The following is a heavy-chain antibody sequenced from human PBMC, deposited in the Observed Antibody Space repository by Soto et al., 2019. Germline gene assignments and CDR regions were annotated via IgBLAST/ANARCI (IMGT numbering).Heavy chain of an antibody. Sequence: QVQLVQSGAEVKKPGSSVKVSCKASGGTFSSYTISWVRQAPGQGLEWMGRIIPILGIANYAQKFQGRVTITADKSTNTADMELSSLRSEDTAGYYCAREIVVVAGWFDPWGQGTLVTVSS. CDR3: AREIVVVAGWFDP. V-gene: IGHV1-69*08. J-gene: IGHJ5*02. D-gene: IGHD2-15*01. CDR2: IIPILGIA. CDR1: GGTFSSYT.